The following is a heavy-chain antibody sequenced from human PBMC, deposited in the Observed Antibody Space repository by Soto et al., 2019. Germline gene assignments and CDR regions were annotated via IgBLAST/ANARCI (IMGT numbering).Heavy chain of an antibody. CDR1: GLSFSTYA. V-gene: IGHV3-30-3*01. CDR2: ISYDGSNK. CDR3: ARDRTFDY. J-gene: IGHJ4*02. Sequence: QVQLVESGGGVVQPGRSLRLSCAASGLSFSTYAMHWVRQAPGKGLEWVAVISYDGSNKYYADSVKGRFTISRDNSKNTLYLQMNSLRAEDTAVYYCARDRTFDYWGRGTLVTVSS.